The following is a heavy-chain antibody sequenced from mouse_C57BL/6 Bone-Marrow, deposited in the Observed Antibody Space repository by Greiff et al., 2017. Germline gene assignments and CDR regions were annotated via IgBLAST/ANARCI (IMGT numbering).Heavy chain of an antibody. CDR2: IDPETGGT. V-gene: IGHV1-15*01. J-gene: IGHJ4*01. D-gene: IGHD1-1*01. CDR1: GYTFTDYE. CDR3: THYYGSGLLAMDC. Sequence: VQLQQSGAELVRPGASVTLSCKASGYTFTDYEMHWVKQTPVHGLEWIGAIDPETGGTAYNQKFKGKAILTADKSSSTAYMELRSLTSEDSAVYYCTHYYGSGLLAMDCWGKRASVTVAS.